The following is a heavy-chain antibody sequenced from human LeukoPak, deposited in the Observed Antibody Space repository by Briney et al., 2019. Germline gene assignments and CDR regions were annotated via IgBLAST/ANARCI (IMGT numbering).Heavy chain of an antibody. D-gene: IGHD6-19*01. Sequence: SETLSLTCTVSGGSISTYYWSWIRRSAGKGLEWIGRIHTSGSTDYTPSLRSRVTMSVDTSKNQFSLKVDSVTAADTGIYYCARAPEFSSGWLLDCWGQGSLVTVSS. CDR2: IHTSGST. J-gene: IGHJ4*02. CDR3: ARAPEFSSGWLLDC. V-gene: IGHV4-4*07. CDR1: GGSISTYY.